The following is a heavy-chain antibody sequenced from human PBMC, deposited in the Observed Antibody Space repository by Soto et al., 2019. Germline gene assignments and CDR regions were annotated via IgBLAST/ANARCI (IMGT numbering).Heavy chain of an antibody. CDR2: IKSKTDGGTT. D-gene: IGHD3-22*01. V-gene: IGHV3-15*01. J-gene: IGHJ4*02. CDR3: TTGPGWYYDSSGYYPPL. CDR1: GFTFSNAW. Sequence: GGSLRLSCAASGFTFSNAWMSWVRQAPGKGLEWVGRIKSKTDGGTTVYAAPVKGRFTISRDYSKNTLYLQMNSLKTEDTAVYYCTTGPGWYYDSSGYYPPLWGQGTLVTVSS.